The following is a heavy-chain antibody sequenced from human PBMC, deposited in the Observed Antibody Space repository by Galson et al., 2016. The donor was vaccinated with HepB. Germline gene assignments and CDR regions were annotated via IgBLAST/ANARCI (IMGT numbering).Heavy chain of an antibody. J-gene: IGHJ4*02. D-gene: IGHD3-3*01. Sequence: SVKVSCKASGHMSTTYYINWVRQAPGQGLEWMGITNPSGSRTRYAQNFQGRLTMTKDTSTTTVYMELSSLRSEDTALYYCAKTDLWSGPHYFDSWGQGTQVTVSS. CDR2: TNPSGSRT. CDR1: GHMSTTYY. V-gene: IGHV1-46*01. CDR3: AKTDLWSGPHYFDS.